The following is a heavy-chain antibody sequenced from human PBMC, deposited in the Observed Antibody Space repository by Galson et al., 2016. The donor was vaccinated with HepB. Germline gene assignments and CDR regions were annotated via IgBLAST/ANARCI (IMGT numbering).Heavy chain of an antibody. CDR3: ANPETRPYDILTGYSHFDY. CDR2: TSSDGSNE. V-gene: IGHV3-30*18. D-gene: IGHD3-9*01. CDR1: GFTFSRSD. J-gene: IGHJ4*02. Sequence: SLRLSCAASGFTFSRSDMYWVRQAPGKGLEWVAVTSSDGSNEYYADSVKGRFTISRDNSKNTLYLQMNSLRAEDTAVYYCANPETRPYDILTGYSHFDYWGQGTLVTVSS.